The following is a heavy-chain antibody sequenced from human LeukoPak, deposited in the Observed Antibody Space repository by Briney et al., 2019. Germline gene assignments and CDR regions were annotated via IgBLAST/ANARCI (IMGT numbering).Heavy chain of an antibody. CDR2: IYYSGST. CDR3: ARFFQTYFDY. Sequence: PSETLSLTCTVSGGSISSSSYYWGWIRRPPGKGLEWIGSIYYSGSTYYNPSLKSRVTISVDTSKNQFSLKLSSVTAADTAVYYCARFFQTYFDYWGQGTLVTVSS. D-gene: IGHD3-3*01. V-gene: IGHV4-39*01. CDR1: GGSISSSSYY. J-gene: IGHJ4*02.